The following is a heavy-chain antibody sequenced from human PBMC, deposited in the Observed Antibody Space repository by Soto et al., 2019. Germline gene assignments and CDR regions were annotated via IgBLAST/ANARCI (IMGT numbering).Heavy chain of an antibody. V-gene: IGHV4-31*03. Sequence: SETLSLTCTVSGGSISSGGYYWRWIRQHPGKGLEWIGYIYYSGSTYYNPSLKSRVTISVDTSKNQFSLKLSSVTAADTAVYYCAVTGYSSSPGYYGMDVWGQGTTVTVSS. J-gene: IGHJ6*02. CDR1: GGSISSGGYY. CDR2: IYYSGST. D-gene: IGHD6-6*01. CDR3: AVTGYSSSPGYYGMDV.